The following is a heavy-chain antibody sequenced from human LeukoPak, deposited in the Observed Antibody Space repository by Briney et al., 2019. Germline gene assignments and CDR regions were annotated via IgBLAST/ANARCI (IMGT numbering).Heavy chain of an antibody. CDR2: IWYDGSNK. CDR1: GFTFSSYG. J-gene: IGHJ4*02. V-gene: IGHV3-33*06. CDR3: AKVGPPRRITMVREATYFDY. Sequence: GGSLRLSCAASGFTFSSYGMHWVRQAPGKGLEWVAVIWYDGSNKYYADSVKGRFTISRDNSKNTLYLQMNSLRAEDTAVYYCAKVGPPRRITMVREATYFDYWGQGTLVTVSS. D-gene: IGHD3-10*01.